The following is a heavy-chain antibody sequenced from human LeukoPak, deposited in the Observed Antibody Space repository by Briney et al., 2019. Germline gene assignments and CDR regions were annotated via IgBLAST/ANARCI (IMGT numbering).Heavy chain of an antibody. Sequence: GGSLRLSCAASGFTFTMFGMNWVRQAPGKGPEWVSYIDGHSGIIYYADSVKGRFTISRDNAKNSLYLQMNSLRAEDTAVYYCASPIAARDWFDPWGQGTLVTVSS. CDR1: GFTFTMFG. J-gene: IGHJ5*02. CDR3: ASPIAARDWFDP. V-gene: IGHV3-48*04. D-gene: IGHD6-6*01. CDR2: IDGHSGII.